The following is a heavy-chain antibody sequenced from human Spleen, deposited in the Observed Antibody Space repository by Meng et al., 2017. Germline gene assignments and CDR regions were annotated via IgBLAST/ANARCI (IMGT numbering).Heavy chain of an antibody. Sequence: ASVKVSCKASGYTFTGYYIHWVRQAPGQGLEWMGRIDPNSGATDYSQKFQGRVTMTRDTSISTAYMELSSLRSEDTAVYYCASPSYSNYSTYYYGMDVWGQGTTVTVSS. CDR2: IDPNSGAT. D-gene: IGHD4-11*01. CDR1: GYTFTGYY. J-gene: IGHJ6*02. CDR3: ASPSYSNYSTYYYGMDV. V-gene: IGHV1-2*06.